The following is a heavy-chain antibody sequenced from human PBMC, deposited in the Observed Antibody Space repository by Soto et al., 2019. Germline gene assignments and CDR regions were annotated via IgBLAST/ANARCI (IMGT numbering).Heavy chain of an antibody. J-gene: IGHJ4*02. Sequence: EVQLVESGGGLVQPGGSLRVSCAASGFMFSNYEMNWVRQAPGKGLEWISNIASSGSPKNYADSVKGRFTISRDNVKNSLYLHMNNLGVEDTAVYYCGRGAREEDFADPRRIDFWGQGALVSVSS. CDR3: GRGAREEDFADPRRIDF. CDR1: GFMFSNYE. V-gene: IGHV3-48*03. CDR2: IASSGSPK.